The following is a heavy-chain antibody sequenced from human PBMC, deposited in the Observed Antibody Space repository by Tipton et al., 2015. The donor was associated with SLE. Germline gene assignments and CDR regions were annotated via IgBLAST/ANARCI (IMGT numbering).Heavy chain of an antibody. CDR2: VYSSGFS. CDR3: ARVGHGFDDSGYNSHYYYDMDV. J-gene: IGHJ6*03. Sequence: TLSLTCTVSGDSINGYYWTWIRQPPGKGLEWVGYVYSSGFSDYNPSLRSRLTISLDTSKNQFSLRLSSATAADTAVYYCARVGHGFDDSGYNSHYYYDMDVWGKGAPGAVSS. V-gene: IGHV4-59*01. CDR1: GDSINGYY. D-gene: IGHD3-22*01.